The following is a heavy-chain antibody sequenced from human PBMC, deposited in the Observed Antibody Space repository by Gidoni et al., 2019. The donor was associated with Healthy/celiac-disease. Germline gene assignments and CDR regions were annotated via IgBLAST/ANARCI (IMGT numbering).Heavy chain of an antibody. CDR1: GGSISSSSYY. Sequence: QLQLQESGPGLVKPSETLSLTCTVSGGSISSSSYYWGWIRQPPGKGLEWIGSIYYSGSTYYNPSLKSRVTISVDTSKNQFSLKLSSVTAADTAVYYCARDRHYYDSSGYYQDHDAFDIWGQGTMVTVSS. CDR2: IYYSGST. J-gene: IGHJ3*02. CDR3: ARDRHYYDSSGYYQDHDAFDI. D-gene: IGHD3-22*01. V-gene: IGHV4-39*07.